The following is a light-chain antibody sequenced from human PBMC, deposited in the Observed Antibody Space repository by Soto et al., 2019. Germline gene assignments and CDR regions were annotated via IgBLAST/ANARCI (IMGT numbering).Light chain of an antibody. CDR2: LCS. V-gene: IGKV2-28*01. Sequence: EIVMTQSPLSLSVTPGEPASISCRSSQSLLHTSGDNYLDWYLQRPGKSPQLLIYLCSKRASGGSDRCSGSGAGTRFILRISRVEAEDVGFYYCMQAQQIPRTFGQGTKVEIK. J-gene: IGKJ1*01. CDR1: QSLLHTSGDNY. CDR3: MQAQQIPRT.